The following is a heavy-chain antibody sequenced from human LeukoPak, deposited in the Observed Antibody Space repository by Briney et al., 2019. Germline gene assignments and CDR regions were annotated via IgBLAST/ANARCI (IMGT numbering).Heavy chain of an antibody. CDR3: ARDRGVYSRTLED. CDR1: GFTFSGSA. D-gene: IGHD6-13*01. V-gene: IGHV3-73*01. Sequence: GGSLRLSCAASGFTFSGSAMHWVRQASGKGLEWVGRIRSKANSYATAYAASVKGRFTISRDDSKNTAYLQMNSLRGEDTAVYYCARDRGVYSRTLEDWGQGTLVTVSS. CDR2: IRSKANSYAT. J-gene: IGHJ4*02.